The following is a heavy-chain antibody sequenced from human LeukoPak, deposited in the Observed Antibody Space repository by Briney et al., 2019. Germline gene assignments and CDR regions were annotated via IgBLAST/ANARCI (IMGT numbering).Heavy chain of an antibody. CDR3: AKATRPYYYDSSGYYDAFDI. V-gene: IGHV3-9*01. D-gene: IGHD3-22*01. CDR1: GFTFGDYA. J-gene: IGHJ3*02. Sequence: RSLRLPCAASGFTFGDYAMHWVRQAPGKGLEWVSGISWNSGSIGYADSVKGRFTISRDNAKNSLYLQMNSLRAEDTALYYCAKATRPYYYDSSGYYDAFDIWGQGTMVTVSS. CDR2: ISWNSGSI.